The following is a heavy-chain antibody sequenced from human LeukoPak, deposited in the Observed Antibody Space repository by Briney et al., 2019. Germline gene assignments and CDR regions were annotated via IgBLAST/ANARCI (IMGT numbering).Heavy chain of an antibody. CDR3: ATSRYSSILNDY. V-gene: IGHV1-8*02. D-gene: IGHD6-13*01. J-gene: IGHJ4*02. CDR2: ISAYSGNT. Sequence: ASVKVSCKASGYTFTSYGISWVRQAPGQGLEWLGWISAYSGNTGYAQKFQGRVTMTRNTSISTAYMELSSLRSEDTAVYYCATSRYSSILNDYWGQGTLVTVSS. CDR1: GYTFTSYG.